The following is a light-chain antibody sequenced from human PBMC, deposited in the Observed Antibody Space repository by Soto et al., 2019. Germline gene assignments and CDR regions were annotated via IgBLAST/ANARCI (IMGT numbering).Light chain of an antibody. V-gene: IGKV1-39*01. CDR2: AAS. CDR3: QQTYRTPLT. Sequence: DIQMTQSPSSLSASVGDRVTITCRAGQYIGRYLNWYQQKPGKAPKLLIHAASSLHSGVPSRFSGSGSGTDFTLNISSLQPEDFATYSCQQTYRTPLTFGGGTKVEIK. CDR1: QYIGRY. J-gene: IGKJ4*01.